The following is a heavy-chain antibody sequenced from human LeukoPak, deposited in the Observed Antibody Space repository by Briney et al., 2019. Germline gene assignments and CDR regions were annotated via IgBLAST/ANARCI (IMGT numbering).Heavy chain of an antibody. Sequence: SETLSLTCTVSGYSISSGYYWGWIRQPPGKGLEWIGSIYHSGSTYYNPSLKSRVTISVDTSKNQFSLKLRSVTAADTAVYYCARRFVGIAVAEPDYWGQGTLVTVSS. J-gene: IGHJ4*02. CDR1: GYSISSGYY. CDR2: IYHSGST. V-gene: IGHV4-38-2*02. D-gene: IGHD6-19*01. CDR3: ARRFVGIAVAEPDY.